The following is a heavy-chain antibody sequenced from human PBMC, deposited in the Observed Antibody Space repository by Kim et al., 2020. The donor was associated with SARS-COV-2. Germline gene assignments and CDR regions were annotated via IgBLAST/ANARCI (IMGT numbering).Heavy chain of an antibody. J-gene: IGHJ4*02. Sequence: NDGQKVQGRVTMTGDTSISTAYMELSRLRSDDTAVYYCTRFEYSSSHYDYWGQGTLVTVSS. D-gene: IGHD6-6*01. V-gene: IGHV1-2*02. CDR3: TRFEYSSSHYDY.